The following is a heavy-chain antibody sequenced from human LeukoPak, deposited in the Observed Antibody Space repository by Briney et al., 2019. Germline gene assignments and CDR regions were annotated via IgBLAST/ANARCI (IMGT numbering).Heavy chain of an antibody. J-gene: IGHJ4*02. Sequence: ASVEVSCKASGYTFTSYDINWVRQATGQGLEWMGWMNPNSGNTGYAQKFQGRVTITRNTSISTAHMELSSLRSEDTAVYYCARGLRQYGGNWDYWGQGTLVTVSS. V-gene: IGHV1-8*03. CDR1: GYTFTSYD. D-gene: IGHD4-23*01. CDR2: MNPNSGNT. CDR3: ARGLRQYGGNWDY.